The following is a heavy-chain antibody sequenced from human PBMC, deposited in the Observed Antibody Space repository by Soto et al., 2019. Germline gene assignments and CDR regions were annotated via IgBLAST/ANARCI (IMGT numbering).Heavy chain of an antibody. V-gene: IGHV3-9*01. CDR1: GFTFDDYA. CDR2: INWNSGSI. J-gene: IGHJ1*01. Sequence: EVQLVEAGGGLVQPGRSLRLSCAASGFTFDDYAMHWVRQVPGKGLEWVSGINWNSGSIGYGDSVKGRFAISRDNAKNSLHLQMNSLSAEDTAFYYCVKDASINWYIGHFRPWGQGTLVTVSS. D-gene: IGHD6-13*01. CDR3: VKDASINWYIGHFRP.